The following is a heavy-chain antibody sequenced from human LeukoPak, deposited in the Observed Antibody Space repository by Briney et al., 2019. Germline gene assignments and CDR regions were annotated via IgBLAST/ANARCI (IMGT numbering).Heavy chain of an antibody. V-gene: IGHV1-46*01. J-gene: IGHJ5*02. Sequence: ASVKVSCKASGYTFTSYYMHWVRQAPGQGLEWMGIINPSGGSTSYAQKFQGRVTTTRDMSTSTVYMELSSLRSEDTAVYYCARDGGGSYCSSTSCYPAWGQGTLVTVSS. CDR1: GYTFTSYY. CDR3: ARDGGGSYCSSTSCYPA. D-gene: IGHD2-2*01. CDR2: INPSGGST.